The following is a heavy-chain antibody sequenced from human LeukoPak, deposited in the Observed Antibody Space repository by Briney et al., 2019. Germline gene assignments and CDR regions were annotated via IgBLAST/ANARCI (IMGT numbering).Heavy chain of an antibody. CDR2: ISYDGSNE. CDR1: GVTFTNYA. V-gene: IGHV3-30*18. D-gene: IGHD2-21*01. CDR3: AKSAVIIGYFDY. J-gene: IGHJ4*02. Sequence: PGGSLRLSCAASGVTFTNYAMHWVRQAPGKGLEWVAVISYDGSNEYYADSVEGRFSISRDNSKNTVILQMDSLTPEDTAVYFCAKSAVIIGYFDYWGQGTLVTVSS.